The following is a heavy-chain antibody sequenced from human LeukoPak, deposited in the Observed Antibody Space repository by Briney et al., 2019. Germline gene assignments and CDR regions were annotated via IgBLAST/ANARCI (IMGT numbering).Heavy chain of an antibody. CDR1: GYTFTSYY. D-gene: IGHD3-9*01. CDR2: INPSGGST. Sequence: GASVKVSCKASGYTFTSYYMHWVRQAPGQGLEWMGIINPSGGSTSNAQKFQGRVTMTRDTSTSTVYMELSSLRSEDTAVYYCARGVLGGILTGYYLYNYGMDVWGQGTTVTVSS. V-gene: IGHV1-46*01. CDR3: ARGVLGGILTGYYLYNYGMDV. J-gene: IGHJ6*02.